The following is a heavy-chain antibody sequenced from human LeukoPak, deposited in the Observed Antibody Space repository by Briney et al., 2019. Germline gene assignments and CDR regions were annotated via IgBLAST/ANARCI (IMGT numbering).Heavy chain of an antibody. Sequence: SETLSLTCTVSGGSVSSGDYYWSCIRQPPEKGLEWIGYIYNSGSSYYNSSLKSRLTISGDTSKNQVSLNLSSVTAADTAVYYCARRLRGAFDIWGRGTMVTVSS. CDR3: ARRLRGAFDI. V-gene: IGHV4-30-4*01. CDR2: IYNSGSS. D-gene: IGHD4-17*01. J-gene: IGHJ3*02. CDR1: GGSVSSGDYY.